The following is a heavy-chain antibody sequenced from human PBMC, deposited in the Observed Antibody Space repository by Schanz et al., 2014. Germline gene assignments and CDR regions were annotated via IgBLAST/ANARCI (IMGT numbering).Heavy chain of an antibody. Sequence: VLLVDSGGGLVQPGGSLRLSCGASGFTFSAHAMSWVRQAPGKGPEWVTFIRFDGSDKYYADSVKGRFSVSRDNSKNTLYLQMNSLRADDTAVYYCAKDQLANYRGSGYNWFDPWGQGTLVTVSS. J-gene: IGHJ5*02. CDR3: AKDQLANYRGSGYNWFDP. D-gene: IGHD3-10*01. V-gene: IGHV3-30*02. CDR2: IRFDGSDK. CDR1: GFTFSAHA.